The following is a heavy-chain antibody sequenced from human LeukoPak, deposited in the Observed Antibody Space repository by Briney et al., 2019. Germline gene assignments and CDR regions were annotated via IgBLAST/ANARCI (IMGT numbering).Heavy chain of an antibody. CDR2: IHISGNT. V-gene: IGHV3-66*01. CDR1: GFTVSTIR. J-gene: IGHJ4*02. Sequence: PGGSLRLSCVASGFTVSTIRMSWVRQVPGKGLEWVSTIHISGNTYYADSVKGRFTISRDNSENTLYLRMNSLRADDTAVYYCARDPPHGDYWGQGTLVTVSS. CDR3: ARDPPHGDY.